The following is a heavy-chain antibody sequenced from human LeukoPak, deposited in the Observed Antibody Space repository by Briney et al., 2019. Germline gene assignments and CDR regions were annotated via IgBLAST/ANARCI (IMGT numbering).Heavy chain of an antibody. Sequence: GESLKISCKGSGYSFTNFWIGWVRQMPGKGLEWMGIIYPGDSDTRYSPSFQGQVTISADKSITTAYLQWSSLKASDTAIYYCARRDEILRGAITYFDYWGRGTPVTVSS. V-gene: IGHV5-51*01. D-gene: IGHD3-10*01. CDR3: ARRDEILRGAITYFDY. J-gene: IGHJ4*02. CDR1: GYSFTNFW. CDR2: IYPGDSDT.